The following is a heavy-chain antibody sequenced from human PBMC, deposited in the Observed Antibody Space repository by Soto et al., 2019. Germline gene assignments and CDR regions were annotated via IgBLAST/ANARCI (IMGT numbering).Heavy chain of an antibody. CDR1: GYTFTSYY. CDR3: AREGSSGYGGRWFDP. J-gene: IGHJ5*02. CDR2: INPSGGST. V-gene: IGHV1-46*01. Sequence: ASVKVSCKASGYTFTSYYMHWVRQAPGQGLEWMGIINPSGGSTSYAQKFQGRVTVTRDTSTSTVYMELSSLRSEDTAVYYCAREGSSGYGGRWFDPWGQGTLVTVSS. D-gene: IGHD6-19*01.